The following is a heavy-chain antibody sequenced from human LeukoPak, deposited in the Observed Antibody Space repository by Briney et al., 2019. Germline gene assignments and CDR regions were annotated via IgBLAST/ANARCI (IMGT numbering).Heavy chain of an antibody. CDR3: ARPSDGHYAQGGYFDY. CDR1: GFTFSSYA. Sequence: GRSLRLSCAASGFTFSSYAMHWVRQAPGRGLEWVSVIWYDGSHLYYADSVMGRFTISRDNSKNTLYSQMNSLRVEDTAVYYCARPSDGHYAQGGYFDYWGQGALVTVSS. V-gene: IGHV3-33*01. D-gene: IGHD4-17*01. CDR2: IWYDGSHL. J-gene: IGHJ4*02.